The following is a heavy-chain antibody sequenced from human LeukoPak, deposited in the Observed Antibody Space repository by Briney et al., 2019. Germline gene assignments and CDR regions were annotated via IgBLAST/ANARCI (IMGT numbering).Heavy chain of an antibody. CDR1: GFTFSTYT. J-gene: IGHJ4*02. D-gene: IGHD3-9*01. CDR2: ISSSSSYI. Sequence: PGGSLRLSCAASGFTFSTYTMNWVRQAPGKGLEWVSSISSSSSYIYYADSVKGRFTISRDNAKKSVYLQMNSLRAEDTAVYYCARTHYDICYDYWGQGTLVTVSS. CDR3: ARTHYDICYDY. V-gene: IGHV3-21*01.